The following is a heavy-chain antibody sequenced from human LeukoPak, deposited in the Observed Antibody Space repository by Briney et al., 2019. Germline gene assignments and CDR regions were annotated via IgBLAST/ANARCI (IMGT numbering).Heavy chain of an antibody. CDR2: ISSSSSTI. D-gene: IGHD4-11*01. V-gene: IGHV3-48*01. J-gene: IGHJ4*02. Sequence: GSLRLSCAASGFTFSTYSMTWVRQAPGKGLEWVSYISSSSSTIYYGASVKGRFTISRDNAKNSLYLQMNSLRAEDTAVYFCARDSYSKNDYWGQGTLVTVSS. CDR3: ARDSYSKNDY. CDR1: GFTFSTYS.